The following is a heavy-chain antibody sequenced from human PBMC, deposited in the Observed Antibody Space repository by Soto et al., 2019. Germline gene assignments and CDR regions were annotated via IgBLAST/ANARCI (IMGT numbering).Heavy chain of an antibody. J-gene: IGHJ6*02. CDR3: AREGGSGNYRYYAMDV. D-gene: IGHD3-10*01. CDR1: GGTFSSYA. Sequence: QVQLVQSGAEVKKPGSSVKVSCKASGGTFSSYAISWVRQAPGQGLEWMGGIIPIFGTANSAQKFQARVTSTADESTSTAYMELSSLRSEDTAVYYCAREGGSGNYRYYAMDVLGQGTTVTVSS. CDR2: IIPIFGTA. V-gene: IGHV1-69*12.